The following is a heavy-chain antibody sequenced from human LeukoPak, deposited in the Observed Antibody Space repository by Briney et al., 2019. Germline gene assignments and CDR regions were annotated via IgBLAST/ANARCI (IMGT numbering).Heavy chain of an antibody. CDR1: GFTFRSYS. Sequence: GGSLRLSCAASGFTFRSYSMSWVRQAPGKGLEWVSTVSASGGSTYYADSVKGRFTISRDNSKNTLYLQMNSLRPEDTAVYYCAKSRAPTADPDAFDIWGQGTMVTVSS. V-gene: IGHV3-23*01. J-gene: IGHJ3*02. CDR2: VSASGGST. D-gene: IGHD1-14*01. CDR3: AKSRAPTADPDAFDI.